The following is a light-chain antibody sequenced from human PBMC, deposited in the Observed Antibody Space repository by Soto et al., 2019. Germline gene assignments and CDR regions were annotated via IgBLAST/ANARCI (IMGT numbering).Light chain of an antibody. CDR2: DVS. J-gene: IGLJ1*01. Sequence: QSALTQPASMSGSPGQSITISCTGTRSDIGTYNYLSWYQQHPGKAPRLVISDVSNRPSGVSNRFSGSKSGNTASLTITGLHSEDEADYYCMSYTTTSSFVFGSGTKLTVL. CDR1: RSDIGTYNY. CDR3: MSYTTTSSFV. V-gene: IGLV2-14*03.